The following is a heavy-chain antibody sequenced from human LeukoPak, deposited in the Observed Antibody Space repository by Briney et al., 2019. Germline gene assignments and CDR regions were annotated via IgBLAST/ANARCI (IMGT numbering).Heavy chain of an antibody. CDR2: TYYRSTWYN. CDR1: GDSVSSNSVT. V-gene: IGHV6-1*01. Sequence: SQTLSLTCAISGDSVSSNSVTWNWIRQSPTRGLEWLGRTYYRSTWYNDYAVSVRGRITVNPDTSKNQFSLHLNSVTPGDTAVYYCARRLTQYDCFDPWGQGILVTVSS. J-gene: IGHJ5*02. D-gene: IGHD2-2*01. CDR3: ARRLTQYDCFDP.